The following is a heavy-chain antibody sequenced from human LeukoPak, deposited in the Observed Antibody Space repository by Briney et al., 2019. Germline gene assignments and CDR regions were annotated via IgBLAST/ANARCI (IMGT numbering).Heavy chain of an antibody. CDR3: ARLDKLRSFDY. CDR1: GYSFTSYW. CDR2: IDPSDSYT. J-gene: IGHJ4*02. Sequence: GESLKISCQGSGYSFTSYWINWVRQVPGKGLEWTGRIDPSDSYTNYSPSFQGHVTISVDKSSSTAYLQWSSLKASDTAMYYCARLDKLRSFDYWGQGTLVTVSS. V-gene: IGHV5-10-1*01. D-gene: IGHD4-17*01.